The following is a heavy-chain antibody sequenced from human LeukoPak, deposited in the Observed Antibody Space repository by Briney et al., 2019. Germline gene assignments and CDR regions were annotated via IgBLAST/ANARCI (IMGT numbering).Heavy chain of an antibody. J-gene: IGHJ6*03. CDR2: IYTSGST. V-gene: IGHV4-4*07. CDR3: ARDDYYYMDV. CDR1: GASFSGYY. Sequence: PWETLSLTCAVYGASFSGYYWSWIRQPAGKGLEWIGRIYTSGSTKYNPSLKSRVTMSVDTSKNQFSLKLSSVTAAATAVYYCARDDYYYMDVWGKGTTVTISS.